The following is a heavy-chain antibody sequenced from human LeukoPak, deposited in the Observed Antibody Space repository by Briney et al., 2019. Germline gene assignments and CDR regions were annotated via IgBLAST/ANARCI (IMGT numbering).Heavy chain of an antibody. D-gene: IGHD1-26*01. CDR2: IYPGDSDT. V-gene: IGHV5-51*01. CDR1: GYSFTSYW. J-gene: IGHJ6*02. CDR3: ASTNSIVGASTYGMDV. Sequence: PGESLKISCKGSGYSFTSYWIGWVRQMPGKGLEWMGIIYPGDSDTRYSPSFQGQVTISADKSISTAYLQWSSLKASDTAMYYCASTNSIVGASTYGMDVWGQGTTVTVSS.